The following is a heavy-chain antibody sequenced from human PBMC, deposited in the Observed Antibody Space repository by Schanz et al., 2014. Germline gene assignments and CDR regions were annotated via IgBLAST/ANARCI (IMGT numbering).Heavy chain of an antibody. CDR1: GFSFSKSA. CDR3: AKDLAAVGVFDY. Sequence: EVQLLDSGGGLVQPGGSLRLSCAASGFSFSKSAMSWVRQAPGKGREWVSGLTGSGTTTYYADSVKGRFTISRDNSKNSLDLQMKSLRAEDTAIYYCAKDLAAVGVFDYWGQGSLXTVSP. CDR2: LTGSGTTT. J-gene: IGHJ4*02. V-gene: IGHV3-23*01. D-gene: IGHD6-13*01.